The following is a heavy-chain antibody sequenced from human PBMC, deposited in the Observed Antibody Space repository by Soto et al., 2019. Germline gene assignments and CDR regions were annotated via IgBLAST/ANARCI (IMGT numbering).Heavy chain of an antibody. D-gene: IGHD2-2*02. CDR2: IYHSGST. CDR1: GGSISSGGYS. V-gene: IGHV4-30-2*05. CDR3: ARVRLDTLFDY. Sequence: PSETLSLTCAVSGGSISSGGYSWSWIRQPPGKGLEWIGYIYHSGSTYYNPSLKSRVTISVDTSKNQFSLKLSSVTAADTAVYYCARVRLDTLFDYWGQGTLVTVSS. J-gene: IGHJ4*02.